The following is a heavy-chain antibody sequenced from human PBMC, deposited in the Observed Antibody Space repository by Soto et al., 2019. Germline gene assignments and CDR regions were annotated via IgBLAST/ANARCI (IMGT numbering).Heavy chain of an antibody. D-gene: IGHD5-18*01. CDR3: ARVRGHSYGYVDY. J-gene: IGHJ4*02. Sequence: GGSLRLSCAASGYSRFSYYSMNWVRQAPGKGLEWVSFISGSGYPIYYADSVRGRFTISRDNAKNSLSLQMDSLRVEDTAVYYCARVRGHSYGYVDYWGQGALVTVSS. CDR1: GYSRFSYYS. V-gene: IGHV3-48*01. CDR2: ISGSGYPI.